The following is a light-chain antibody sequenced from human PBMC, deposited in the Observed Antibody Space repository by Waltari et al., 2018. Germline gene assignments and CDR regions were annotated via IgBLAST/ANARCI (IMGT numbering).Light chain of an antibody. CDR1: QSISRN. CDR2: AAS. CDR3: QHSFRTWT. Sequence: DIQMTQSPSSLSASVGDRVTITCRASQSISRNLNWYQQKPGKAPNLLIYAASSLQSGVPSRFSGSGSGTDFTLTISSLQPEDFATYHCQHSFRTWTFGQGTKVEIK. J-gene: IGKJ1*01. V-gene: IGKV1-39*01.